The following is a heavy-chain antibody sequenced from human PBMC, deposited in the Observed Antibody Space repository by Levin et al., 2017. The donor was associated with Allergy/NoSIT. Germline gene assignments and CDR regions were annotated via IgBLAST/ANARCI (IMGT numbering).Heavy chain of an antibody. Sequence: LSLTCAASGLTFSRAGMHWVRQAPGKGLEWVAVISDDGSNTYYADSVKGRLTISRDNSKNTVYLQMNSLRVEDTAVYYCAKDKGKRYFDFWGRGTLVTVSS. CDR2: ISDDGSNT. D-gene: IGHD3-10*01. CDR3: AKDKGKRYFDF. CDR1: GLTFSRAG. J-gene: IGHJ2*01. V-gene: IGHV3-30*18.